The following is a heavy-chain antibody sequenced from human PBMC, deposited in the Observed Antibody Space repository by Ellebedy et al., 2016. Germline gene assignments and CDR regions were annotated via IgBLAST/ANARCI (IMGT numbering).Heavy chain of an antibody. J-gene: IGHJ5*02. D-gene: IGHD6-6*01. V-gene: IGHV1-18*01. CDR3: ARDGYSSSPLRYNWFDP. CDR2: ISAYNGNT. CDR1: GYTFTSYG. Sequence: ASVKVSXXASGYTFTSYGISWVRQAPGQGLEWMGWISAYNGNTNYAQKLQGRVTMTTDTSTSTAYMELRSLGSDDTAVYYCARDGYSSSPLRYNWFDPWGQGTLVTVSS.